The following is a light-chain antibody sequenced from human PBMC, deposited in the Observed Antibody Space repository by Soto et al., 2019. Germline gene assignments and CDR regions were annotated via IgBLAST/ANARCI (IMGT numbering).Light chain of an antibody. Sequence: QSVLTQPASVSGSPGQSISISCTGSSSDVGAYNYVAWYQQQPGKAPKLLIYEVDNRPSGISHRFSGSKSGNTASLTISGLQTEDAADYYCSSYTVINTAVFGGGTKVTVL. CDR3: SSYTVINTAV. CDR2: EVD. J-gene: IGLJ3*02. CDR1: SSDVGAYNY. V-gene: IGLV2-14*01.